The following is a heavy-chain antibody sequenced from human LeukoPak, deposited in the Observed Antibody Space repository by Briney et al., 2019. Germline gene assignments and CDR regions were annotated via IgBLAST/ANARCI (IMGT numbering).Heavy chain of an antibody. Sequence: GGSLRLSCAASGMSFSSYEMNWVRQAPGKGLEWVSYISSGGTTIYYADSVKGRFTISRDNAKNSLYLQMNNLRAEDTAVYYCASARLYSSSWYCYFDFWGRGTLVNVSS. D-gene: IGHD6-13*01. V-gene: IGHV3-48*03. CDR2: ISSGGTTI. J-gene: IGHJ4*02. CDR1: GMSFSSYE. CDR3: ASARLYSSSWYCYFDF.